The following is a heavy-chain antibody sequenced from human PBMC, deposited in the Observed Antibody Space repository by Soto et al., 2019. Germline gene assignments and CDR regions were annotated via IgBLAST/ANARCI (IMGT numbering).Heavy chain of an antibody. J-gene: IGHJ4*02. CDR1: GGTFSSYA. Sequence: QVPLVQSGAEVKKPGSSVKVSCKASGGTFSSYAISWVRQAPGQGLEWMGGIIPLFRTSNYAHKFQGRVTVTADESTSTVYLELRSLRSDDTAVYYCARVDGGKIDYWGQGTLVTISS. D-gene: IGHD3-16*01. CDR2: IIPLFRTS. V-gene: IGHV1-69*01. CDR3: ARVDGGKIDY.